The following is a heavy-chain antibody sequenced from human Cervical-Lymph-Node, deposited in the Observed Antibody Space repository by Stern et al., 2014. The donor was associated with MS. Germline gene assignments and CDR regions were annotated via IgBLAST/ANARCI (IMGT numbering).Heavy chain of an antibody. V-gene: IGHV1-3*01. CDR2: INAGNGNT. Sequence: QVQLVQSGAEVKKPGASVKVSCKASGYTFTTHGIHWVRQAPGQRLEWMAWINAGNGNTKYSENLKGRINITRDTYESTAYMELSSLSSEDTAGYFCARRDIMDVWGQGTTVTVSS. CDR1: GYTFTTHG. J-gene: IGHJ6*02. CDR3: ARRDIMDV.